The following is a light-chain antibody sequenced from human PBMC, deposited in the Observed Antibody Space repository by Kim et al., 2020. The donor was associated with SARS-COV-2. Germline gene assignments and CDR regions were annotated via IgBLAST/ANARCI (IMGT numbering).Light chain of an antibody. V-gene: IGKV3-11*01. CDR3: QQYNTWPWT. Sequence: EIVLTQSPATLSLSPGERATLSCRASQSVSSYLAWYQQKPGQAPRLLIYNASNRATGIPARFSGSGSGTDFTLTISSLQSEDFAVYYCQQYNTWPWTFGQGTKVDIK. J-gene: IGKJ1*01. CDR1: QSVSSY. CDR2: NAS.